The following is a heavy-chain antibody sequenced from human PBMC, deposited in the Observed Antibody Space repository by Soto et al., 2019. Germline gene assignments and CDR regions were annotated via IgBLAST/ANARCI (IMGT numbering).Heavy chain of an antibody. CDR2: IYYSGST. CDR3: ARRGYYIVTGSDHGMDV. Sequence: QVQLQESGPGLVKPSETLSLTCAVSGGSISGGAINYYYWSWIRQPPGKGLEWIGYIYYSGSTYYNPSLKSRVTISLDTSNNQFYLNLTSVTAEDTAVYYCARRGYYIVTGSDHGMDVWGQVTTVIVSS. V-gene: IGHV4-61*01. D-gene: IGHD3-9*01. J-gene: IGHJ6*02. CDR1: GGSISGGAINYYY.